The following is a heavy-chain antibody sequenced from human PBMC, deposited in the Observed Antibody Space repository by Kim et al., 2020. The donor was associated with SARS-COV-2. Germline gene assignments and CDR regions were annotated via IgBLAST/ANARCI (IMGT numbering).Heavy chain of an antibody. Sequence: VKGRFTSSRDNSKNTLYLQMNSLRAEDTAVYYCAKEGGVRSGWYLFAFDIWGQGTMVTVSS. CDR3: AKEGGVRSGWYLFAFDI. J-gene: IGHJ3*02. V-gene: IGHV3-23*01. D-gene: IGHD6-19*01.